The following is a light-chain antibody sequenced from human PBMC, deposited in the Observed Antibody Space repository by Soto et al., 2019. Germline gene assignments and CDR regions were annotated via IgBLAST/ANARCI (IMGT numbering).Light chain of an antibody. CDR3: QQGYGTPFT. Sequence: DIQMPQSPFSLSASVGDRVTITCRASRSINIFLNWYQQKPGGAPKLLIYSASTLQTGVPSRFTGSGSGTDFTLSISSLQPEDTATYYCQQGYGTPFTFGQGTLLEVK. CDR1: RSINIF. CDR2: SAS. J-gene: IGKJ5*01. V-gene: IGKV1-39*01.